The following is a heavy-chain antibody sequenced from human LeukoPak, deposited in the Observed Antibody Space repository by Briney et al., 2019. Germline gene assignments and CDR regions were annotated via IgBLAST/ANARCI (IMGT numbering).Heavy chain of an antibody. CDR1: GFTFSSYA. D-gene: IGHD3-3*01. V-gene: IGHV3-23*01. J-gene: IGHJ5*02. Sequence: PGGSLRLSCAASGFTFSSYAMSWVRQAPGKGLEWVSAISGSGGSTYYADSVKGRFTISRDNSKNTLYLQMNSLRAEDTAVYYCARVLSEYYDFWSFDPWGQGTLVTVSS. CDR3: ARVLSEYYDFWSFDP. CDR2: ISGSGGST.